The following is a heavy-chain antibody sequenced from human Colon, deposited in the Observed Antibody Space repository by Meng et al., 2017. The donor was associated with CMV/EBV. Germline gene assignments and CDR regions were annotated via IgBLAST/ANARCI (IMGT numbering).Heavy chain of an antibody. CDR3: ARELGGTYYFDF. Sequence: QVQVVQSGSELKKPGASVRVSCKASGYTLSGYHTHWVRQAPGQGLEWMGRVDPGGGAKYTQKFQGRVTMTRDTSTSTVHMELNSLTFADTAVYYCARELGGTYYFDFWGQGTLVTVSS. J-gene: IGHJ4*02. V-gene: IGHV1-46*01. D-gene: IGHD1-26*01. CDR2: VDPGGGA. CDR1: GYTLSGYH.